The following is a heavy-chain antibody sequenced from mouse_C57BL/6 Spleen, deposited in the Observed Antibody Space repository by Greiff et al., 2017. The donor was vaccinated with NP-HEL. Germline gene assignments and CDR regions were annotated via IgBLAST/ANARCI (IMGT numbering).Heavy chain of an antibody. V-gene: IGHV1-82*01. CDR3: ARFYDYDGYFDY. CDR1: GYAFSSSW. D-gene: IGHD2-4*01. J-gene: IGHJ2*01. CDR2: IYPGDGDT. Sequence: LVESGPELVKPGASVKISCKASGYAFSSSWMNWVKQRPGKGLEWIGRIYPGDGDTNYNGKFKGKATLTADKSSSTAYMQLSSLTSEDSAVYFCARFYDYDGYFDYWGQGTTLTVSS.